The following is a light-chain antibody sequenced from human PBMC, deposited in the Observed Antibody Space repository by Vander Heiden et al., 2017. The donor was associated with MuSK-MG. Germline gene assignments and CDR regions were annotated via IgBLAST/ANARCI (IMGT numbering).Light chain of an antibody. CDR2: DAS. Sequence: IQMTQPPSSLSASVGDRVTFTCQASQDISNSLNWYQQKPGKAPNLLIYDASNLETAVPSTLNGGGSGRDFAFTISSLQPEDVATDYCHQDDNLRLTFGGGTKVAIK. J-gene: IGKJ4*01. V-gene: IGKV1-33*01. CDR1: QDISNS. CDR3: HQDDNLRLT.